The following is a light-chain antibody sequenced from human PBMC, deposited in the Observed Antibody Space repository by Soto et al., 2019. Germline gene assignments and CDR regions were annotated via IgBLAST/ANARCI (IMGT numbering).Light chain of an antibody. CDR1: SSNIGSNY. V-gene: IGLV1-47*01. Sequence: QSVLTQPPSASGTPGQRVTISCSGSSSNIGSNYVYWYQQLPGTAPKLLIYRNNQRPSGVPDRFSGSKSGTSASLAISGLRSEDGADYYCAAWDDSLSGLWVFGGGTKLTVL. CDR2: RNN. CDR3: AAWDDSLSGLWV. J-gene: IGLJ3*02.